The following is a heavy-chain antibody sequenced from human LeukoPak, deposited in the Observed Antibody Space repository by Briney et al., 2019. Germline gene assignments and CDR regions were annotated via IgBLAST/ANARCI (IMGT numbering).Heavy chain of an antibody. CDR1: GFTFSDYY. D-gene: IGHD2-21*01. J-gene: IGHJ6*03. CDR2: ISSSGSTI. CDR3: AKVAGDSYYYYYMDV. Sequence: GSLRLSCAASGFTFSDYYMSWIRQAPGKGLEWVAYISSSGSTIYYADSVKGRFTISRDNAKNSLYLQVNSLRAEDTAVYYCAKVAGDSYYYYYMDVWGKGTTVTVSS. V-gene: IGHV3-11*04.